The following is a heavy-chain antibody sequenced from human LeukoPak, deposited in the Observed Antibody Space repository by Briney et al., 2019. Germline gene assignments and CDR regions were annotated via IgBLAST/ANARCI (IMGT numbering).Heavy chain of an antibody. CDR2: IYHSGTA. Sequence: PSETLSLTCGVSDYSISSDYYWGWIRQPPGKGLEWIGSIYHSGTAYYNPSLNSRVTISVDTSKNQFSLKLNSVTAADTAVYYCARVWGYTYGYSDYWGQGTLVTVSS. D-gene: IGHD5-18*01. J-gene: IGHJ4*02. CDR3: ARVWGYTYGYSDY. V-gene: IGHV4-38-2*01. CDR1: DYSISSDYY.